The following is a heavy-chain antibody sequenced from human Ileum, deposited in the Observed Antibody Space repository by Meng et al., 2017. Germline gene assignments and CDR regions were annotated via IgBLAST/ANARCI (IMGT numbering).Heavy chain of an antibody. J-gene: IGHJ4*02. Sequence: VQFQGSGPDLVTPSGTLSLTCAVSGVSVSSAIWWGWVRPPPGKGLEWIGEIFQGAITNYNPSLKSRVSISVDKSKTHLSLSLSSVTASDTAVYYCAKAAAYNLDIWGQGALVTVSS. CDR2: IFQGAIT. V-gene: IGHV4-4*02. D-gene: IGHD1-14*01. CDR3: AKAAAYNLDI. CDR1: GVSVSSAIW.